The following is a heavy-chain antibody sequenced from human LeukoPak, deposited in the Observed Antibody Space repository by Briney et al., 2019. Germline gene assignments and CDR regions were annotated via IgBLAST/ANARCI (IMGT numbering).Heavy chain of an antibody. CDR1: GFTFSSYG. Sequence: GGSLRLSCAASGFTFSSYGMNWVRQAPGKGLEWVSSISSSSTYIYYEDSVKGRFTISRDNAKNSLYLQMNSLRAEDTAVCYCARALLVTANALDIWGQGTMVTVSS. CDR2: ISSSSTYI. D-gene: IGHD2-21*02. V-gene: IGHV3-21*01. J-gene: IGHJ3*02. CDR3: ARALLVTANALDI.